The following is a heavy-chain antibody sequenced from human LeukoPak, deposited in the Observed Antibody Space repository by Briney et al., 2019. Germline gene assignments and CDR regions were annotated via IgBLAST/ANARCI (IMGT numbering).Heavy chain of an antibody. CDR1: GGSISSYY. V-gene: IGHV4-59*01. CDR3: ARGDYGDHNYYYYGMDV. CDR2: IYYSGST. J-gene: IGHJ6*02. Sequence: PSETLSLTCTVSGGSISSYYWSWIRQPPGKGLEWIGYIYYSGSTNYNPSLKSRVTISVDTPKNQFSLKLSSVTAADTAVYYCARGDYGDHNYYYYGMDVWGQGTTVTVSS. D-gene: IGHD4-17*01.